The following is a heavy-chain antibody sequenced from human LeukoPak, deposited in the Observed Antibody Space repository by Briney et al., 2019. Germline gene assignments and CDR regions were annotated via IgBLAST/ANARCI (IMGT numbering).Heavy chain of an antibody. J-gene: IGHJ5*02. Sequence: GASVKVSCKASGGTFSSYAISWVRQAPGQGLEWMGGIIPIFGTANYAQKFQGRVTITADKSTSTAYMELSSLRSEDTAVYYCARALVGATTGRGWFDPWGQGTLVTVSS. D-gene: IGHD1-26*01. V-gene: IGHV1-69*06. CDR2: IIPIFGTA. CDR3: ARALVGATTGRGWFDP. CDR1: GGTFSSYA.